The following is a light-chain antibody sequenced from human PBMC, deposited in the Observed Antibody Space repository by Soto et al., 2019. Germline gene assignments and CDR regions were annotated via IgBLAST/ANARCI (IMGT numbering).Light chain of an antibody. CDR3: QQRNIWPPVT. CDR1: QSVGTY. Sequence: EVVLRQSPGTLSLSPGERATLSCRASQSVGTYLAWYQQKPGQAPRLLIYGAFNRATGIPARFSGSGSGTDFTLTISSLEPEDSAIYYCQQRNIWPPVTFGQGTRLEIK. V-gene: IGKV3-11*01. CDR2: GAF. J-gene: IGKJ5*01.